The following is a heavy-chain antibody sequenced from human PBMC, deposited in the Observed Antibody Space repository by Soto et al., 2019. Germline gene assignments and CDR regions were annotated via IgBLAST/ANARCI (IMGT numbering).Heavy chain of an antibody. Sequence: EVQLVESGGNLVQPGGSLRLSCAASGFTFSDHFMDWVGQAPGKGLEWVGRSRDKSHAYTTEYAASVKARFTISRDDSNNSLSLQMNSLTTEDTAVYFCARGRAVAGNDAFHIWGQGTMVTVSS. CDR2: SRDKSHAYTT. V-gene: IGHV3-72*01. CDR1: GFTFSDHF. CDR3: ARGRAVAGNDAFHI. J-gene: IGHJ3*02. D-gene: IGHD6-19*01.